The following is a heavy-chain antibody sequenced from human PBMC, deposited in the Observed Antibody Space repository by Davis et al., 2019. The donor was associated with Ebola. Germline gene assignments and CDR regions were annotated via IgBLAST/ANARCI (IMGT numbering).Heavy chain of an antibody. Sequence: ASVKVSCMSSGYIFTRYSIHWVRQAPGEGLEWVGWINGGNGDTKCSQTFQGRVTFTRDAYASTAYMELSSLRSEDTAVYYCARDRIVVVVAATQAYYYYGMDVWGQGTTVTVSS. D-gene: IGHD2-15*01. CDR1: GYIFTRYS. CDR3: ARDRIVVVVAATQAYYYYGMDV. V-gene: IGHV1-3*01. CDR2: INGGNGDT. J-gene: IGHJ6*02.